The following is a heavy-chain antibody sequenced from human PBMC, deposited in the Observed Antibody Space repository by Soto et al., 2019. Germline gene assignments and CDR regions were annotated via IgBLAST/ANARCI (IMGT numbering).Heavy chain of an antibody. J-gene: IGHJ5*01. V-gene: IGHV3-30*03. Sequence: GGSLRLSCTSSTVTINVHGIQWVRQAPGKGLEWVAFISNDGRAQYYAGSVKGRFTISRDYSKNTVDLQMNSLRNEETAVYYCARDIWSGDYKWFDSWGPGTLVTVYS. CDR2: ISNDGRAQ. CDR1: TVTINVHG. D-gene: IGHD3-3*01. CDR3: ARDIWSGDYKWFDS.